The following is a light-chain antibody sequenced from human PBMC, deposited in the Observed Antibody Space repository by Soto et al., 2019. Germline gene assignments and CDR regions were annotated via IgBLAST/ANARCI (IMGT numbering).Light chain of an antibody. J-gene: IGKJ1*01. V-gene: IGKV1-5*01. CDR3: QQSYSIPRT. CDR2: DVS. Sequence: IQRTQSPSTVSASVGDTVTITCRASQSVSDSLAWYQVKPGEAPKLLIFDVSNLETGVPSRFSGSGSGTDFTLTISSLQPEDFATYYCQQSYSIPRTFGQGTKVDI. CDR1: QSVSDS.